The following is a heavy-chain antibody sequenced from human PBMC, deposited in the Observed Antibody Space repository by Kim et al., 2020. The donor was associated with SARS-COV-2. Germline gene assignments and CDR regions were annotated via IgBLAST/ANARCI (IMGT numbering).Heavy chain of an antibody. J-gene: IGHJ4*02. CDR2: IYYSGST. D-gene: IGHD5-18*01. Sequence: SETLSLTCTVSGGSISSYYWSWIRQPPGKGLEWIGYIYYSGSTNYNPSLKSRVTISVDTSKNQFSLKLSSVTAADTAVYYCAITRGYSYGYRDGSFDYWGQGTLVTVSS. CDR1: GGSISSYY. CDR3: AITRGYSYGYRDGSFDY. V-gene: IGHV4-59*08.